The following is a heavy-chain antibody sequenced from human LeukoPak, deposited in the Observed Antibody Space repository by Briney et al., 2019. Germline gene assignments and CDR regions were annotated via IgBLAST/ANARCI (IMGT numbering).Heavy chain of an antibody. CDR3: ARGPPDCSSTSCYAFDAFDI. CDR2: MYSSGST. D-gene: IGHD2-2*01. V-gene: IGHV4-39*07. CDR1: GGSISITSYY. J-gene: IGHJ3*02. Sequence: SETLSLTCTVSGGSISITSYYWGWIRQPPGKGLEWIGSMYSSGSTYYNPSLKSRVTISVDTSKNQFSLKLSSVTAADAAVYYCARGPPDCSSTSCYAFDAFDIWGQGTMVTVSS.